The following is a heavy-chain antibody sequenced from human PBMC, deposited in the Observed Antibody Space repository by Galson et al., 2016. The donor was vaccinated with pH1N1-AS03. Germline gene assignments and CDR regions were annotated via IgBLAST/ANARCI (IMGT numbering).Heavy chain of an antibody. J-gene: IGHJ4*02. Sequence: SVKVSCKASGYTFTNYGISWVRQAPGQGLEWMGWISAYNGNTNYAQKLQGRVTLTTDTSTSTAYMELRSLRSADMAVYYCAKDMKPDGVYDLDYWGQGTLVTVSS. CDR2: ISAYNGNT. D-gene: IGHD5/OR15-5a*01. V-gene: IGHV1-18*03. CDR3: AKDMKPDGVYDLDY. CDR1: GYTFTNYG.